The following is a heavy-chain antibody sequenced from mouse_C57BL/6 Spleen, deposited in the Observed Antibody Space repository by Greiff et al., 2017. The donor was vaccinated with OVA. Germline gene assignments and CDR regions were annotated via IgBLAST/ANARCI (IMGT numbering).Heavy chain of an antibody. CDR3: ARDRVTTVVASNYFDY. CDR1: GFTFSSYA. D-gene: IGHD1-1*01. J-gene: IGHJ2*01. V-gene: IGHV5-4*01. Sequence: EVKLVESGGGLVKPGGSLKLSCAASGFTFSSYAMSWVRQTPEKRLEWVATISDGGSYTYYPDNVKGRFTIFRDNAKNNLYLQMSHLKSEDTAMYYCARDRVTTVVASNYFDYWGQGTTLTVSS. CDR2: ISDGGSYT.